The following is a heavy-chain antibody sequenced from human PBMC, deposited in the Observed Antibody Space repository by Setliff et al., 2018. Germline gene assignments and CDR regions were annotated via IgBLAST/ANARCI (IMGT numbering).Heavy chain of an antibody. Sequence: GGSLRLSCAASGFTFSSYAMHWVRQAPGKGLEWVAVISYDGSNKYYADSVKGRFTISRDNSKNTLYLQMNSLRAEDTAVYYCAKDQGGSGYLYDAFDIWGQGTMVTVSS. CDR1: GFTFSSYA. D-gene: IGHD3-22*01. CDR3: AKDQGGSGYLYDAFDI. J-gene: IGHJ3*02. CDR2: ISYDGSNK. V-gene: IGHV3-30*04.